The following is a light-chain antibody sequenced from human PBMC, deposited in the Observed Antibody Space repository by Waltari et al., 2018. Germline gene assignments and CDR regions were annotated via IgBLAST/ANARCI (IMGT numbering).Light chain of an antibody. Sequence: DIVMTQSPDSLAVSLGERATINCKSSQTILYSTNNRNYLAWYQQKPGQPPKLLISWASTRESGVPDRFSGSGSETDFTLTISSLEPEDFAVYYCQQRNNWPLTFGGGTKVEI. CDR2: WAS. CDR3: QQRNNWPLT. V-gene: IGKV4-1*01. J-gene: IGKJ4*01. CDR1: QTILYSTNNRNY.